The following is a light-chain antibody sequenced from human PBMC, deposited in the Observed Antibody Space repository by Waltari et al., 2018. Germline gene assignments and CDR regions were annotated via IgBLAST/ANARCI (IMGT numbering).Light chain of an antibody. V-gene: IGKV3-15*01. CDR2: ASS. J-gene: IGKJ1*01. CDR1: QSVSYN. Sequence: EIVMTQSPATLSVSPGERVTLSCRASQSVSYNLAWYQHKPGQAPRLLMSASSTQATGVPARFSGSWFGKDFTLTISSLPSEDFAIYYCQQYNEWPPWTFGQGTRVEIK. CDR3: QQYNEWPPWT.